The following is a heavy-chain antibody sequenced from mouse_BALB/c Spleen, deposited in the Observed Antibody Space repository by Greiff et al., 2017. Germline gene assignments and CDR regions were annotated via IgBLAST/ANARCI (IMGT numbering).Heavy chain of an antibody. J-gene: IGHJ4*01. Sequence: QVQLQQSGPELVKPGASVRISCKASGYTFTSYYIHWVKQRPGQGLEWIGWIYPGNVNTKYNEKFKGKATLTADKSSSTAYMQLSSLTSEDSAVYFCARGDRTTAKDYYAMDYWGQGTSVTVSS. CDR2: IYPGNVNT. CDR1: GYTFTSYY. V-gene: IGHV1S56*01. CDR3: ARGDRTTAKDYYAMDY. D-gene: IGHD1-2*01.